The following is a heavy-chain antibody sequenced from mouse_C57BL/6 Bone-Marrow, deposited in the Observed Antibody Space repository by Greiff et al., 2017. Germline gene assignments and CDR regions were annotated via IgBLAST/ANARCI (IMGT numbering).Heavy chain of an antibody. CDR1: GFTFSSYG. CDR2: ISSGGSYT. J-gene: IGHJ1*03. Sequence: EVKLVESGGDLVKPGGSLKISCAASGFTFSSYGMSWVRQTPDKRLEWVATISSGGSYTYYPDSVKGRFTISSDNAKNTLYLQMSSLKSEDTAMYYCARRGNYAYWYFDVWGTGTTVTVSS. CDR3: ARRGNYAYWYFDV. V-gene: IGHV5-6*02. D-gene: IGHD2-1*01.